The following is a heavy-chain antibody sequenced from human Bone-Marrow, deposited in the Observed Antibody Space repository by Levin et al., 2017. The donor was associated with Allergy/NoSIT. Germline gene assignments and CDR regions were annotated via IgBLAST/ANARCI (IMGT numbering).Heavy chain of an antibody. V-gene: IGHV3-48*02. Sequence: GGSLRLSCAASGFTFSSYSMNWVRQAPGRGLEWVSYISSSSSTISYADSVKGRFTISRDNAKNSLYLQMNSLRDEDTAVYYCARPDCSGTSCYYFFDSWGQGTLVTVSS. J-gene: IGHJ4*02. CDR2: ISSSSSTI. CDR3: ARPDCSGTSCYYFFDS. D-gene: IGHD2-2*01. CDR1: GFTFSSYS.